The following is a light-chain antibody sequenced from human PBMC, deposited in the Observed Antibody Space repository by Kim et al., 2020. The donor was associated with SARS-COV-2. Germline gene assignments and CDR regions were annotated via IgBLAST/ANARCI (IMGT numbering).Light chain of an antibody. CDR3: QTWGSVTVI. CDR1: SGHSSSA. CDR2: INSDGSH. J-gene: IGLJ2*01. V-gene: IGLV4-69*01. Sequence: ASVKLTCTLSSGHSSSAIAWHQQQPENGPRFLMKINSDGSHIKGDGIPDRFSGSRSGAERYLTITSLQSEDEADYYCQTWGSVTVIFGGGTQLTVL.